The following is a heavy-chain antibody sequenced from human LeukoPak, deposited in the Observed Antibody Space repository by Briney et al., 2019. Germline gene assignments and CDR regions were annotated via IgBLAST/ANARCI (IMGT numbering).Heavy chain of an antibody. D-gene: IGHD3-10*01. CDR2: INRDESDK. J-gene: IGHJ3*02. CDR3: ARDDGHSHQYGSGTYYYDAFDI. CDR1: GSTFSRYW. Sequence: GGSLRLSCAASGSTFSRYWMTWVRQAPGKGLEWVANINRDESDKHYVDSVAGRFTISRDNAKNSLYLQMNSLRAEDTAVYYCARDDGHSHQYGSGTYYYDAFDIWGQGTMVTVSS. V-gene: IGHV3-7*01.